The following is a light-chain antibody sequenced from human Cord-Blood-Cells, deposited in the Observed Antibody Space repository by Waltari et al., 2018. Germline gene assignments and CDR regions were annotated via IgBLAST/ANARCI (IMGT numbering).Light chain of an antibody. CDR2: AAS. V-gene: IGKV1-39*01. J-gene: IGKJ3*01. CDR1: QSISSY. CDR3: QQGYSTRFT. Sequence: DIQMTQSPSSLSASVGDRVTITCRASQSISSYLNWYQQKPGKAPKLLIYAASSLQSWVPSRFSGSGSGTDFTLTISSLQPEDFATYYRQQGYSTRFTFGPGTKVDIK.